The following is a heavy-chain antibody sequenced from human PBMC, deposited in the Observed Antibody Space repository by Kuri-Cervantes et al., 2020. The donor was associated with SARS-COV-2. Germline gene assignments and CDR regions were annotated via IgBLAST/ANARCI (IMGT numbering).Heavy chain of an antibody. V-gene: IGHV3-21*01. D-gene: IGHD2-15*01. CDR2: ISSWSTYI. CDR1: GFTFSSYS. Sequence: GESLKISCSASGFTFSSYSINWVRQAPGKGLEWVSSISSWSTYIFYADSVKGRFTLSRDNARNSLYLQMNSLRAEDTAVYYCAKDLGYCSGGSCYADYFDYWGQGTLVTVSS. J-gene: IGHJ4*02. CDR3: AKDLGYCSGGSCYADYFDY.